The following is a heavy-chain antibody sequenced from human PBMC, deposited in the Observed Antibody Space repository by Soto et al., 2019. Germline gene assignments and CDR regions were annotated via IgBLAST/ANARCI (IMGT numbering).Heavy chain of an antibody. CDR2: IIILFGTP. J-gene: IGHJ5*02. D-gene: IGHD3-10*01. Sequence: QVQLVQSGAEVKKPGSSVRVSCKASGDSFRFSTISWVRQAPGQGLEWMGGIIILFGTPNYAQNFQGRVTITADTSTSNVYMELTSLRSEDTAVYYCASSTGSFYTWFDPWGQGTLVTVSS. V-gene: IGHV1-69*06. CDR1: GDSFRFST. CDR3: ASSTGSFYTWFDP.